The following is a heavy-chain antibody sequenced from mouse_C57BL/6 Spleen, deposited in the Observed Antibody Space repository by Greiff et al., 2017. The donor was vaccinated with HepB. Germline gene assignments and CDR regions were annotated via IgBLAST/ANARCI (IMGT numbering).Heavy chain of an antibody. J-gene: IGHJ1*03. CDR3: ARRADGYYWYFDV. CDR1: GYTFTSYD. V-gene: IGHV1-85*01. D-gene: IGHD2-3*01. Sequence: QVHVKQSGPELVKPGASVKLSCKASGYTFTSYDLNWVKQMPGQRLEWSGWIYPRDGSTKYNQKFKGKAPLTVDTSSSTAYMELHSLTSEDSAVYFCARRADGYYWYFDVWGTGTTVTVSS. CDR2: IYPRDGST.